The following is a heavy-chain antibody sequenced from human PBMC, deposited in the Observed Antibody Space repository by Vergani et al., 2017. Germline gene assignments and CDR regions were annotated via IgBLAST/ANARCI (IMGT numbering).Heavy chain of an antibody. Sequence: QVQLVQSGSELKKPGASVKVSCKASGYTFTSYAMNWVRQAPGQGLEWMGWINTNTGNPTYAQGFTGRFVFSLDTSVSTAYLQISSLKAEDTAVYYGARDPFVADIVVVPGENWFDPWGQGTLVTVSS. D-gene: IGHD2-2*01. V-gene: IGHV7-4-1*02. CDR3: ARDPFVADIVVVPGENWFDP. J-gene: IGHJ5*02. CDR1: GYTFTSYA. CDR2: INTNTGNP.